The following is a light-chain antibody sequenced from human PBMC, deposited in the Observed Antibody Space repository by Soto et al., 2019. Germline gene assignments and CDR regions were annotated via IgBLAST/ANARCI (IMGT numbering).Light chain of an antibody. J-gene: IGLJ1*01. CDR3: SSYTSSRTLYV. V-gene: IGLV2-14*01. CDR2: DVS. CDR1: ISDVGIYNY. Sequence: QSVLTQPASVSGSPGQSITISCTGAISDVGIYNYVSWYQQHPGKAPKLIIYDVSNRPSGVSNRFSGSKSGNTASLTISGLQAEDEADYYCSSYTSSRTLYVFGTGTKVT.